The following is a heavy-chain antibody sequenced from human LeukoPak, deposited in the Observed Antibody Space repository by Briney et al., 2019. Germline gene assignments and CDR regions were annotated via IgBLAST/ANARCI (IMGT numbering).Heavy chain of an antibody. D-gene: IGHD2-15*01. CDR1: GFTFSSYA. J-gene: IGHJ4*02. Sequence: GGSLRLSCAASGFTFSSYAMSWVRQAPGKGLEWVATIKQDQSKTYLVDSVKGRFSISRDNAKSSLYLQMNSLRAEDTAVYYCAREASLYCSGGTCYWAFDHWGQGTLVTVSS. CDR3: AREASLYCSGGTCYWAFDH. CDR2: IKQDQSKT. V-gene: IGHV3-7*01.